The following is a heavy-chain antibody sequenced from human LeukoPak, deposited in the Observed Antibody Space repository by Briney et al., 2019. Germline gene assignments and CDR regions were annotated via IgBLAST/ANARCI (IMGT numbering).Heavy chain of an antibody. CDR3: ARPAPEYCSVTSCWGT. Sequence: SETLSLTCTISGGAVSTTSHYWGWMRQAPGKGPEWIGSIHYSGSTSYKSSLKSRVTLSVDTSKNQFSLKLRSVTAADTAVYYCARPAPEYCSVTSCWGTWGQGTLVTVAS. J-gene: IGHJ5*02. CDR1: GGAVSTTSHY. V-gene: IGHV4-39*01. D-gene: IGHD2-2*01. CDR2: IHYSGST.